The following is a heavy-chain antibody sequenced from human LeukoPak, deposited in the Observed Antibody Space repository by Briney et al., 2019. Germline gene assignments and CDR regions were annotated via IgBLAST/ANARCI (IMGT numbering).Heavy chain of an antibody. CDR1: GFTFSSYY. Sequence: GGSLRLSCAASGFTFSSYYMYWVRQAPGKGLEWVSSISTSSSYIYSADSVKGRFTIYRDNAKNSLFLQMNNLRAEDTATYYCARDRSAYNNGGGELGHWGQGTLVTVSS. J-gene: IGHJ1*01. CDR2: ISTSSSYI. D-gene: IGHD3-10*01. V-gene: IGHV3-21*06. CDR3: ARDRSAYNNGGGELGH.